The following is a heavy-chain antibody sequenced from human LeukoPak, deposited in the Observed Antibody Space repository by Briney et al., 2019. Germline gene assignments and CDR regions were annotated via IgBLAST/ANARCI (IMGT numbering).Heavy chain of an antibody. J-gene: IGHJ4*02. CDR1: GGTFSTYA. D-gene: IGHD6-13*01. CDR3: ARGNSSSWEFDF. CDR2: IIPIFGTT. V-gene: IGHV1-69*13. Sequence: ASVKVSCKASGGTFSTYAISWVRQAPGQGLEWMGGIIPIFGTTNYAQKFQGRVTIAADESTSTAYMELSSLRSEDTAVYYCARGNSSSWEFDFWGQGTLVTVS.